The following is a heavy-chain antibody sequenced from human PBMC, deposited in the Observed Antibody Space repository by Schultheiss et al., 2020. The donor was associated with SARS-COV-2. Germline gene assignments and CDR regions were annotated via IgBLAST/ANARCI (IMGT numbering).Heavy chain of an antibody. CDR1: GVSISDYF. D-gene: IGHD1-1*01. CDR3: ARHVNTWNDRGYYYYGMDV. CDR2: IYSSGSA. V-gene: IGHV4-59*08. J-gene: IGHJ6*02. Sequence: SETLSLTCTVSGVSISDYFWSWLRQPPGRGLEWIGYIYSSGSANYNPSLRSRVTISVDTSKNQFSLKVTSVTAADTAVYYCARHVNTWNDRGYYYYGMDVWGQGTTVTVSS.